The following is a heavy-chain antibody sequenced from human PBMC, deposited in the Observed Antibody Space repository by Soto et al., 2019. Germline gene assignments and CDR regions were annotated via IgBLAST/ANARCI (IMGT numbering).Heavy chain of an antibody. Sequence: GESLKISCKTSEYIFTNFWIGWVRQMPGKGLEWMGSIHPSDSETRYSPSFQGQVTISGDKSIFTAYQQWSSLKASDTAIYYCARRVETTSMWAYDIWGQGTMVTVS. V-gene: IGHV5-51*01. CDR2: IHPSDSET. J-gene: IGHJ3*02. CDR3: ARRVETTSMWAYDI. CDR1: EYIFTNFW. D-gene: IGHD1-1*01.